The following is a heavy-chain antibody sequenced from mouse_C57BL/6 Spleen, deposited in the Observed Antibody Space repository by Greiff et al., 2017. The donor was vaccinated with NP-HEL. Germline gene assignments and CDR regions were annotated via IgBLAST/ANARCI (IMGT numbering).Heavy chain of an antibody. D-gene: IGHD2-4*01. CDR2: IDPNSGGT. J-gene: IGHJ2*01. CDR1: GYTFTSYW. CDR3: ARRSPYDYDDGGYFDY. Sequence: QVQLKQPGAELVKPGASVKLSCKASGYTFTSYWMHWVKQRPGRGLEWIGRIDPNSGGTKYNEKFKSKATLTVDKPSSTAYMQLSSLTSEDSAFYYCARRSPYDYDDGGYFDYWGQGTTLTVSS. V-gene: IGHV1-72*01.